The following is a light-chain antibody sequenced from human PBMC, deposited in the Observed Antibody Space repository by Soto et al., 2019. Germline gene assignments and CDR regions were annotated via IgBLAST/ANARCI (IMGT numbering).Light chain of an antibody. CDR3: PVSDSTPGT. Sequence: IRVSQSPAALSASVGDRVTITCRASQSISSYLNWYQQKPGKAPKLLIYAASSLQSGVPSRFSGSGSGTDFTLTISSLQPEDCATYYCPVSDSTPGTFSPGTKVDIK. V-gene: IGKV1-39*01. J-gene: IGKJ3*01. CDR2: AAS. CDR1: QSISSY.